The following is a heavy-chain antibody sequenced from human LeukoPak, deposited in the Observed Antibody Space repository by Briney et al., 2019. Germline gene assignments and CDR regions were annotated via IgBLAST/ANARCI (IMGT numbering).Heavy chain of an antibody. J-gene: IGHJ5*02. CDR3: ARETLLYCSSTSCYWFDP. Sequence: PSETLSLTCTVSGGSISSGVYYCSWIRQPPGKGLEWIGSIYYSGSTYYNPSLKSRVTISVDTSKNQFSLKLSSVTAADTAVYYCARETLLYCSSTSCYWFDPWGQGTLVTVSS. CDR1: GGSISSGVYY. V-gene: IGHV4-30-4*08. D-gene: IGHD2-2*01. CDR2: IYYSGST.